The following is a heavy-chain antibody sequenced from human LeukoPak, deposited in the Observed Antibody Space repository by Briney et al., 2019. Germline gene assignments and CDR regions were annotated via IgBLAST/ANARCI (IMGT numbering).Heavy chain of an antibody. J-gene: IGHJ4*02. V-gene: IGHV1-18*04. D-gene: IGHD1-26*01. Sequence: GASVKVSCKASGYTFTGYYMHWVRQAPGQGLEWMGWISAYNGNTNYAQTLQDRVTMTTDTSTSTAYMELRTLRSDDTALYYCAREPSGGRVGAPGGPFDYWGQGTLVTVSS. CDR2: ISAYNGNT. CDR3: AREPSGGRVGAPGGPFDY. CDR1: GYTFTGYY.